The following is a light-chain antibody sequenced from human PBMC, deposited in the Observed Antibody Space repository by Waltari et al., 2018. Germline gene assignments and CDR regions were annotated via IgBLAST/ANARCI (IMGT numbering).Light chain of an antibody. CDR3: QQHTDWPLT. CDR2: GAS. CDR1: QSVGSN. J-gene: IGKJ4*01. V-gene: IGKV3-11*01. Sequence: EIVLTQSPATLSLSPGERATLSCRASQSVGSNLAWYQQKPGLTPRLVIYGASNRATGIPDRFSGSGSGTDFTLTISSLEPDDFAVYYCQQHTDWPLTFGGGTKVEI.